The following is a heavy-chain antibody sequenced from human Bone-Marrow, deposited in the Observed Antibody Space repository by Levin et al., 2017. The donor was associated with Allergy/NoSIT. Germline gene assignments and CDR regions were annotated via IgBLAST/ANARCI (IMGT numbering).Heavy chain of an antibody. V-gene: IGHV3-23*01. CDR2: ISGSGGTT. CDR3: TRDHRGGGTGYSDY. D-gene: IGHD2-15*01. J-gene: IGHJ4*02. Sequence: GESLKISCAASGFTFSSYAMSWVRQAPGKGLEWVSAISGSGGTTYYADSVKGRFTISRDNSKNTLYLQMNRLRAEDTAIYYCTRDHRGGGTGYSDYWGQGTLVTVSS. CDR1: GFTFSSYA.